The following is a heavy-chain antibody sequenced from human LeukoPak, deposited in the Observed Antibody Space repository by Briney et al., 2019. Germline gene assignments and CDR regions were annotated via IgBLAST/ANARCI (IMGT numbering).Heavy chain of an antibody. CDR3: AKSPSGTDYYYYGMDV. Sequence: GGSLRLSCAASGFTFSSYGMHWVRQAPGKGLEWVAVISYDGSNKYYADSVKGRFTISRDSSKNTLYLQMNSLRAEDTAVYYCAKSPSGTDYYYYGMDVWGQGTTVTVSS. V-gene: IGHV3-30*18. CDR2: ISYDGSNK. J-gene: IGHJ6*02. CDR1: GFTFSSYG. D-gene: IGHD1-1*01.